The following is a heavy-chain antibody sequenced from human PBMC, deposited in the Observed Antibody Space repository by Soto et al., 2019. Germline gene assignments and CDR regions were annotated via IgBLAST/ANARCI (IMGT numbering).Heavy chain of an antibody. CDR2: ISSDGRST. V-gene: IGHV3-74*01. J-gene: IGHJ4*02. CDR3: VRGEMATWPFCY. CDR1: GFTFSRYW. D-gene: IGHD5-12*01. Sequence: EVQLVESGGGSVQPGGSLRLSCAASGFTFSRYWIHWVRQAPGKGLMCVSRISSDGRSTTYADSVKGRFTISRDNAKNTLYLQMNSLRVEDTGVYYCVRGEMATWPFCYWGQGTKATGSS.